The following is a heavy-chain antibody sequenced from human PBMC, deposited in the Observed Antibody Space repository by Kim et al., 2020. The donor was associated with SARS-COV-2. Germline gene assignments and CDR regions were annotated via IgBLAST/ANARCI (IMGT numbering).Heavy chain of an antibody. V-gene: IGHV3-15*01. CDR3: TTEGTY. CDR2: IKTKTDGWTT. J-gene: IGHJ4*02. Sequence: GGSLRLSCAASGFTFSKAWMTWVRQAPGKGLEWVGRIKTKTDGWTTDYAAPVKGRFTISRDDTKNTLFLQMNSLKTDDTAVYYCTTEGTYWGQGTLVAVSS. CDR1: GFTFSKAW.